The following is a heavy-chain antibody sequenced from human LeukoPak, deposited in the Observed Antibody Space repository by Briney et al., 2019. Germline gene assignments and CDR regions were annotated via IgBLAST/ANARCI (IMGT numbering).Heavy chain of an antibody. D-gene: IGHD1-26*01. V-gene: IGHV4-59*01. CDR1: GGSISSYY. J-gene: IGHJ6*02. CDR2: IYYSGST. CDR3: ARDHPQSVSGSYYSQYYGMDV. Sequence: SETLSLTCTVSGGSISSYYWSWIRQPPGKGLEWIGYIYYSGSTNYNPSLTRRVTISVDTSKNQFSLKLSSVTAADTAVYYCARDHPQSVSGSYYSQYYGMDVWGQGTTVTVSS.